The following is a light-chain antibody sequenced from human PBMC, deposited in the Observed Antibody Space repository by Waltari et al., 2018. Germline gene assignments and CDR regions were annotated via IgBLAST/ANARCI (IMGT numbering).Light chain of an antibody. CDR3: QQSYSSPPHT. CDR1: QNLRSY. V-gene: IGKV1-39*01. J-gene: IGKJ2*01. Sequence: DIQMTQSPSSLSASVGDRVTITCRASQNLRSYSNWYQQKPGKAPNLLIYAASNLQSGIPSRFSGGGSGTDFTLTISSLQPEDSATYYCQQSYSSPPHTFGQGTKLEIK. CDR2: AAS.